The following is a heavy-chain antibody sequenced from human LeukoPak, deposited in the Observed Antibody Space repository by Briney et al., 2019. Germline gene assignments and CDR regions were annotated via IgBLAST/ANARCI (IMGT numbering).Heavy chain of an antibody. CDR1: GFTFSSYS. J-gene: IGHJ6*02. CDR2: ISSSSSYI. D-gene: IGHD6-19*01. Sequence: GGSLRLSCAASGFTFSSYSMNWVRQGPGKGLEWVSSISSSSSYIYYADSVKGRFTISRDNAKNSLYLQMNSLRAEDTAVYYCARGMEQWLPYYYYGMDVWGQGTAVTVSS. CDR3: ARGMEQWLPYYYYGMDV. V-gene: IGHV3-21*01.